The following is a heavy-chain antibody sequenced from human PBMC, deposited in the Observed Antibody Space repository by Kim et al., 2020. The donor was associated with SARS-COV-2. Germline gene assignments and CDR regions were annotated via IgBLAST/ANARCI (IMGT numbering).Heavy chain of an antibody. Sequence: GGSLRLSCAASGFTFSSYGMHWVRQAPGKGLEWVAVISYDGSNKYYADSVKGRFTISRDNSKNTLYLQMNSLRAEDTAVYYCAKLVSWATVVTPPDAFD. J-gene: IGHJ3*02. D-gene: IGHD4-17*01. V-gene: IGHV3-30*18. CDR2: ISYDGSNK. CDR3: AKLVSWATVVTPPDAFD. CDR1: GFTFSSYG.